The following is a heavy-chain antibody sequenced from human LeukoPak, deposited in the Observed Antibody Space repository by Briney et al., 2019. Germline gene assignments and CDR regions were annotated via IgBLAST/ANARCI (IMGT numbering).Heavy chain of an antibody. D-gene: IGHD2-2*01. J-gene: IGHJ6*02. Sequence: GGSLRLSCAASGFTFSSYTMHWVRQAPGKVLEWVAVISYDGSNKYYADSVKGRFTISRDNSKNTLYLQMNSLRAEDTAVYYCARDFNVVVPAATIYYYYGMDVWGQGTTVTVSS. V-gene: IGHV3-30*04. CDR2: ISYDGSNK. CDR1: GFTFSSYT. CDR3: ARDFNVVVPAATIYYYYGMDV.